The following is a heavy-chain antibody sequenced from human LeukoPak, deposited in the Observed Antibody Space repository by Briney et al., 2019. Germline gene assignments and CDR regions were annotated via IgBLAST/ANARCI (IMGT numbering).Heavy chain of an antibody. CDR3: ARGGTNGSMIY. CDR2: ISSSSSSI. J-gene: IGHJ4*02. CDR1: GFTFSSYS. V-gene: IGHV3-48*01. Sequence: GGSLRLSCAASGFTFSSYSMNWVRQAPGKGLEWVSYISSSSSSIYYADSLKGRFTISRDNAKNSLYLQMNSLRAEDTAVYYCARGGTNGSMIYWGRGTLVTVSS. D-gene: IGHD2-8*01.